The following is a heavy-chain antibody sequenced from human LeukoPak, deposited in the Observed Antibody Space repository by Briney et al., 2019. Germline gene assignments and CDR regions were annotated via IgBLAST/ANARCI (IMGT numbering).Heavy chain of an antibody. CDR3: AREYCSGGTCYAPGY. Sequence: PGGSLRLSCAASGFIFRSYWMSWVRQAPGKRPEWVANIDRDGGDKYYVDSVKGRFTLSRDNAKNSLYLQMNSLRVEDTAIYYCAREYCSGGTCYAPGYWGQGTLVTVSS. J-gene: IGHJ4*02. V-gene: IGHV3-7*03. D-gene: IGHD2-15*01. CDR2: IDRDGGDK. CDR1: GFIFRSYW.